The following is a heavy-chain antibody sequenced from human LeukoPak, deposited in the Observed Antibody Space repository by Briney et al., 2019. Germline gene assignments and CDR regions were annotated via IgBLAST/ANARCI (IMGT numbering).Heavy chain of an antibody. CDR3: AKPIGLTMIVVGDAFDI. J-gene: IGHJ3*02. V-gene: IGHV4-39*07. D-gene: IGHD3-22*01. CDR2: IYYSGST. Sequence: SETLSLTCTVSGGSISSSSYYWGWIRQPPGKGLEWIGSIYYSGSTYYNPSLKSRVTISVDTSKNQFSLKLSSVTAADTAVYYCAKPIGLTMIVVGDAFDIWGQGTMVTVSS. CDR1: GGSISSSSYY.